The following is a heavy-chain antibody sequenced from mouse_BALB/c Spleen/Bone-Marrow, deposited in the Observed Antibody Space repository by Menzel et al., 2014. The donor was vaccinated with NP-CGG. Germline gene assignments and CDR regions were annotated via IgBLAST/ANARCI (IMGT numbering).Heavy chain of an antibody. CDR3: TRRRGNYEGYFDH. CDR1: GDSITSGY. J-gene: IGHJ2*01. V-gene: IGHV3-8*02. Sequence: DVKLVESGPSLVKPSQTLSLTCSVTGDSITSGYWNWIRKFPGNEPEYMGYISYSGTTYYNPSLKSRISITRDTSKNQYYLQLNSVTTGDTAIYYCTRRRGNYEGYFDHWGQGTTLTVSS. CDR2: ISYSGTT. D-gene: IGHD2-1*01.